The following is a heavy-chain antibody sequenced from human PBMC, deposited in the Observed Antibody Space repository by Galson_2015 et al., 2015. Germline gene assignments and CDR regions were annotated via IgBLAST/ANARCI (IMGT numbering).Heavy chain of an antibody. CDR2: ISTSGSTI. CDR3: ARAVDHNSGRFDP. V-gene: IGHV3-48*03. Sequence: SLRLSCAASGFTFSTYEMNWVRQAPGKGLEWVSCISTSGSTIYYAASVRGRFTISGDNSKRTLYLQMNSLRVEDTAVYYCARAVDHNSGRFDPWGQGSLVTVSS. CDR1: GFTFSTYE. D-gene: IGHD3-22*01. J-gene: IGHJ5*02.